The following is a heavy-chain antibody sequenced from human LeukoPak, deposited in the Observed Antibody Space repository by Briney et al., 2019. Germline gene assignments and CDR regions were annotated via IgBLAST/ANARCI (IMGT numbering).Heavy chain of an antibody. V-gene: IGHV1-2*02. CDR1: GYTFTGYY. D-gene: IGHD1-14*01. CDR3: ARMNPVGLTPRAEYFQH. CDR2: INPNSGGT. J-gene: IGHJ1*01. Sequence: ASVKVSCKASGYTFTGYYMHWVRQAPGQGLEWMGWINPNSGGTNYAQKFQGRVTMTRDTSISTAYMELSRLRSDDTAVYYCARMNPVGLTPRAEYFQHWGQGTLVTVSS.